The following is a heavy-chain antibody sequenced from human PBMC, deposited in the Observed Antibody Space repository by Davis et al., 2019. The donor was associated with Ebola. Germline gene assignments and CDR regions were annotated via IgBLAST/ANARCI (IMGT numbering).Heavy chain of an antibody. V-gene: IGHV3-53*01. CDR2: IYSGGST. Sequence: PGGSLRLSCAASGFTFSTYNMNWVRQAPGKGLEWVSVIYSGGSTYYADSVKGRFTISRDNSKNTLYLQMNSLRAEDTAVYYCAGLPAAIRPGNYYYMDVWGKGTTVTVSS. J-gene: IGHJ6*03. D-gene: IGHD2-2*02. CDR1: GFTFSTYN. CDR3: AGLPAAIRPGNYYYMDV.